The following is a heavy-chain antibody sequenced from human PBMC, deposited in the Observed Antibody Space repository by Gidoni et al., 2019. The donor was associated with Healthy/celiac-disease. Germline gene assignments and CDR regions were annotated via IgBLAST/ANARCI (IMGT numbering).Heavy chain of an antibody. CDR1: GFTFSSYA. D-gene: IGHD6-19*01. Sequence: EVQLLESGGGLVQPGGSLRLSCAASGFTFSSYAMSWVRQAPGKGLEWASAISGSGGSTYYADSVKGRFTISRDNSKNTLYLQMNSLRAEDTAVYYCAKIGGGSGWYEHDYWGQGTLVTVSS. V-gene: IGHV3-23*01. J-gene: IGHJ4*02. CDR3: AKIGGGSGWYEHDY. CDR2: ISGSGGST.